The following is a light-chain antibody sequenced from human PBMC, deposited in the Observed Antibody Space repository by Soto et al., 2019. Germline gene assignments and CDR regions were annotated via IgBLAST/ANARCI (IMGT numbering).Light chain of an antibody. J-gene: IGLJ1*01. CDR1: SSDVGGYNY. CDR2: EVS. Sequence: QSALTQPASVSGSPGQSITISCTGTSSDVGGYNYVSWYQQHPGKAPKLMIYEVSNRPSGVSNRFSDSKSGNTASLTISGLQAEDEAEYYCSSYTSSSIDYVFGTGTKVTVL. CDR3: SSYTSSSIDYV. V-gene: IGLV2-14*01.